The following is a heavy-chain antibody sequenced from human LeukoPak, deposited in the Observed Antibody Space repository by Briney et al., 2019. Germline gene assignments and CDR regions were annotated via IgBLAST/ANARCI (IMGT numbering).Heavy chain of an antibody. CDR3: ARENFDP. Sequence: GGSLTLSCAASGLTFSSYAMSWVRQAPGKGLLWVSRINTDGSTTNYADSVKRRFTIARDNAKNMLYLQMHSLRGEDTAVYYCARENFDPWGQGTQVTVSS. CDR2: INTDGSTT. CDR1: GLTFSSYA. J-gene: IGHJ5*02. V-gene: IGHV3-74*01.